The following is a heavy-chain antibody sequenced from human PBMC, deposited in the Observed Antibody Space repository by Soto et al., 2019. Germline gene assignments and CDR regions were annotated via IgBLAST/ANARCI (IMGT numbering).Heavy chain of an antibody. J-gene: IGHJ3*02. CDR2: ISSSTI. CDR1: GFTFSRYS. Sequence: EVQLVESGGGLVQPGGSLRLSCAASGFTFSRYSMNWVRQAPGKGLEWVSYISSSTIYYADSVKGRFTISRDNAKNSLYLQMNSLRDDDTAVYYCARDRVSSSWNDAFDIWGQGTMVTVSS. V-gene: IGHV3-48*02. CDR3: ARDRVSSSWNDAFDI. D-gene: IGHD6-13*01.